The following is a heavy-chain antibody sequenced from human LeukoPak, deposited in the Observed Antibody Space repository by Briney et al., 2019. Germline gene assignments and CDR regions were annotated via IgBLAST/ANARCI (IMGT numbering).Heavy chain of an antibody. CDR1: GFTVSSNY. CDR2: IYSGGST. J-gene: IGHJ6*03. Sequence: GGSLRLSCAASGFTVSSNYMSWVREARGKGVEGGAVIYSGGSTYYADSVKGRFTISRDNSKNSLYLQMISLRAEDTAVYYCAREGYSYGNYYYYYYMDVWGKGTTVTVSS. CDR3: AREGYSYGNYYYYYYMDV. V-gene: IGHV3-53*01. D-gene: IGHD5-18*01.